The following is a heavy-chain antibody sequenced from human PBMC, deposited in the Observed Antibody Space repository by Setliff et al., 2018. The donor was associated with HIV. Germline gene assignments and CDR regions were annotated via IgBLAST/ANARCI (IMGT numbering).Heavy chain of an antibody. Sequence: GASVKVSCKASGGTFSSYAMHWVRQAPGQRLEWMGWINAGNGNTKYSQKFQGRVTITRDTSASTAYMELSSLRSEDTAVYYCARAGYYYDSSGYWGQGTTYYYYGMDVWGQGTTVTVSS. D-gene: IGHD3-22*01. V-gene: IGHV1-3*01. CDR2: INAGNGNT. CDR1: GGTFSSYA. CDR3: ARAGYYYDSSGYWGQGTTYYYYGMDV. J-gene: IGHJ6*01.